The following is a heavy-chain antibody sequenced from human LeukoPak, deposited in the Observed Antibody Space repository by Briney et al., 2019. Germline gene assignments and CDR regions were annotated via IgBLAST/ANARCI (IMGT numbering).Heavy chain of an antibody. CDR1: GYTFGTSW. V-gene: IGHV5-51*01. CDR2: IHPVDSDT. CDR3: ARRTIVVVPAAMDWFDP. D-gene: IGHD2-2*01. J-gene: IGHJ5*02. Sequence: GESLKISCKASGYTFGTSWIAWVRQMPGKGLEWMGVIHPVDSDTKYSPSFQGQVTISTDRSVSSAYLQWSSLKASDTAMYYCARRTIVVVPAAMDWFDPWGQGTLVTVSS.